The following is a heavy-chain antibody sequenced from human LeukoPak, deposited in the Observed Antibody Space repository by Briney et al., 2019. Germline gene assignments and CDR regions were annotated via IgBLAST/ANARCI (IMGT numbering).Heavy chain of an antibody. D-gene: IGHD3-3*01. CDR1: GGSISSGSYY. CDR2: IYTSGST. V-gene: IGHV4-61*02. Sequence: PSETLSLTCTVSGGSISSGSYYWSWIRQPAGKGLEWIGRIYTSGSTNYNPSLKSRITISVDTSKNQFSLKLSSVTAADTAVYYCALTHEWSRYYFDYWGQGTLVTVSS. CDR3: ALTHEWSRYYFDY. J-gene: IGHJ4*02.